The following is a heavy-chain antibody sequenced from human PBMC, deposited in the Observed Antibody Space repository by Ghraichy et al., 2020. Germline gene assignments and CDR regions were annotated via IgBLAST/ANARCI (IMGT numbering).Heavy chain of an antibody. CDR3: ARYCSSTSCYGADAFDI. CDR2: IYYSGST. J-gene: IGHJ3*02. V-gene: IGHV4-31*03. CDR1: GGSISSGGYY. D-gene: IGHD2-2*01. Sequence: SLNISCTVSGGSISSGGYYWSWIRQHPGKGLEWIGYIYYSGSTYYNPSLKSRVTISVDTSKNQFSLKLSSVTAADTAVYYCARYCSSTSCYGADAFDIWGQGTMVTVSS.